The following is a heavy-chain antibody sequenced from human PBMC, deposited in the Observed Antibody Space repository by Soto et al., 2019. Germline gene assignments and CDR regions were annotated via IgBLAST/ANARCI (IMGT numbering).Heavy chain of an antibody. J-gene: IGHJ4*02. CDR1: GGSITSVNHY. CDR2: IFDRGTT. CDR3: ARGVAGTGAFVY. Sequence: QVQLEQSGPGLVKPSQTLSLTCDISGGSITSVNHYWSWIRQSPGEGLEWIGDIFDRGTTHYNPSLKGRVSITGDSAQTQFSLALHSLTVADTAVYYCARGVAGTGAFVYWGRGPPVTFSS. V-gene: IGHV4-30-4*01. D-gene: IGHD2-8*02.